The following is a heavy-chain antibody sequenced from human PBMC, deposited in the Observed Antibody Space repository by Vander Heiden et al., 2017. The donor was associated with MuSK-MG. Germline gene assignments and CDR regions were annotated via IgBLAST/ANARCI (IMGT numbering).Heavy chain of an antibody. V-gene: IGHV3-30*04. CDR3: ARDSSPMTTVTPGAFDI. D-gene: IGHD4-17*01. CDR2: ISYDGSNK. Sequence: QVQLVESGGGVVQPGRSLRLSCAASGFTFSSYAMHWVRQAPGKGLEWVAVISYDGSNKYYADSVKGRFTISRDNSKNTLYLQMNSLRAEDTAVYYCARDSSPMTTVTPGAFDIWGQGTMVTVSS. CDR1: GFTFSSYA. J-gene: IGHJ3*02.